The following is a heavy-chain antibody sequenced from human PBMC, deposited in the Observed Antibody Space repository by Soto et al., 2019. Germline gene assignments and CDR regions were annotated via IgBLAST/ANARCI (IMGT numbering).Heavy chain of an antibody. V-gene: IGHV3-30*03. CDR3: ATDHLPSTVTTPGY. Sequence: QVQLVESGGGVVQPGRSLRLSCAASGFTFSTYGMHWVRQAPGKGLEWVAVISYDGNNKYYADSVKGRFTIARDNSKNTLFLQMDSLRAEDTAVSYCATDHLPSTVTTPGYWGQGTLVTVSS. D-gene: IGHD4-17*01. CDR1: GFTFSTYG. J-gene: IGHJ4*02. CDR2: ISYDGNNK.